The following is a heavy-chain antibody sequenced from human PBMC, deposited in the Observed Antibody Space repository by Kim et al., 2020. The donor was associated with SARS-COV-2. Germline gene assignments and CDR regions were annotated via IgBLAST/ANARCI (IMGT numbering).Heavy chain of an antibody. J-gene: IGHJ4*02. Sequence: GGSLRLSCAASGFSFSTYDMSWVRQAPEKGLGWVSAITGRDGSTFYADSVKGRFIISRDNSRNTLFLQLNSLRAEDTALYYCARESSRRADYWGQGTLVT. CDR3: ARESSRRADY. V-gene: IGHV3-23*01. CDR2: ITGRDGST. CDR1: GFSFSTYD. D-gene: IGHD2-2*01.